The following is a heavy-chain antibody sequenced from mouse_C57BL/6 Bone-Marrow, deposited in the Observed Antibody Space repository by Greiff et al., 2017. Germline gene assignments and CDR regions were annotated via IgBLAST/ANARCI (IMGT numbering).Heavy chain of an antibody. CDR2: IDPANGNT. Sequence: VQLQQSVAELVRPGASVKLSCTASGFNIKNTYMHWVKQSPEQGLEWIGRIDPANGNTKYAPKFQGKVTITADTSSNTAYLQLSSLTSEDTAIYNCAGIITTVAYYFDYWGQGTTLTVSA. CDR1: GFNIKNTY. J-gene: IGHJ2*01. CDR3: AGIITTVAYYFDY. V-gene: IGHV14-3*01. D-gene: IGHD1-1*01.